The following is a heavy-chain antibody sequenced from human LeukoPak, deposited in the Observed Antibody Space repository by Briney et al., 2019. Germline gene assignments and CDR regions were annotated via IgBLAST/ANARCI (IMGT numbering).Heavy chain of an antibody. D-gene: IGHD4-11*01. J-gene: IGHJ5*02. V-gene: IGHV4-34*01. CDR1: GGSFSAYY. Sequence: SETLSLTCAVYGGSFSAYYWSWIRQPPGKGLEWIGEINHSGSTNYNPSLKSRVAISVDTSRNQFSLRLSSVTAADTAVYYCARFTLRNSPSEEPWGQGTLVTVSS. CDR2: INHSGST. CDR3: ARFTLRNSPSEEP.